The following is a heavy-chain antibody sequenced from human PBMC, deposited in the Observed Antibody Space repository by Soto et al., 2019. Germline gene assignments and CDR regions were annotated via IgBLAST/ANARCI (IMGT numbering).Heavy chain of an antibody. V-gene: IGHV4-34*01. Sequence: SETLSLTCAVYGGSFSGYYWSWIRQPPGKGLEWIGEINHSGSTNYNPSLKSRVTISVDTSKNQFSLKLSSVTAADTAVYYCARGFSIVVVPAARGYSSGWYDYWGQGTLVTVSS. D-gene: IGHD2-2*01. CDR3: ARGFSIVVVPAARGYSSGWYDY. J-gene: IGHJ4*02. CDR2: INHSGST. CDR1: GGSFSGYY.